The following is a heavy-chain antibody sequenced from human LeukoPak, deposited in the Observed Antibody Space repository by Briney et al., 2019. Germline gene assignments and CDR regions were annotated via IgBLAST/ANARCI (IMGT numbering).Heavy chain of an antibody. CDR1: GGSISSYY. CDR2: IYYSGST. V-gene: IGHV4-59*01. D-gene: IGHD6-6*01. J-gene: IGHJ3*02. Sequence: SETLSLTCTVSGGSISSYYWSWIRQPPGKGLEWIGYIYYSGSTNYNPSLKSRVTISVDTSKNQFSLKLSSVTAADTAVYYCARVRYSSSPNDAFDIWGRGTMVTVSS. CDR3: ARVRYSSSPNDAFDI.